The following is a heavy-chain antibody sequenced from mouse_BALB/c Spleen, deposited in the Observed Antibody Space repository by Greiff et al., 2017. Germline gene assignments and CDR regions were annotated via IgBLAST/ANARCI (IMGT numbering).Heavy chain of an antibody. Sequence: QVQLQQSGAELARPGASVKLSCKASGYTFTDYYINWVKQRTGQGLEWIGEIYPGSGNTYYNEKFKGKATLTVDKSSSTAYMQLSSLTSEDSAVYFCAPYDYGSPYAMDYWGQGTSVTVSS. CDR3: APYDYGSPYAMDY. CDR1: GYTFTDYY. J-gene: IGHJ4*01. V-gene: IGHV1-77*01. D-gene: IGHD1-1*01. CDR2: IYPGSGNT.